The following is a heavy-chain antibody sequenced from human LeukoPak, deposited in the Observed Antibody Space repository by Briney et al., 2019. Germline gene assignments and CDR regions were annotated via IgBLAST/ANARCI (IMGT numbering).Heavy chain of an antibody. CDR3: ARGPMFGSGSYYNY. CDR2: IIPIFGTA. V-gene: IGHV1-69*05. J-gene: IGHJ4*02. CDR1: GGAFSSYA. D-gene: IGHD3-10*01. Sequence: ESSVKVSCKASGGAFSSYAISWVRQAPGQGLEWMGGIIPIFGTANYAQKFQGRVTITTDESTSTAYMELSSLRSEDTAVYYCARGPMFGSGSYYNYRGQGTLVTVSS.